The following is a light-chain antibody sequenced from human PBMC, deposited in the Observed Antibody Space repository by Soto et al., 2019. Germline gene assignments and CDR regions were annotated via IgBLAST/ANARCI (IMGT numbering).Light chain of an antibody. CDR1: QSVSSSH. V-gene: IGKV3-20*01. J-gene: IGKJ1*01. Sequence: EIVLTQSPGTLSLSPGERATLSCRASQSVSSSHLAWYQQKPGQAPRLLISGASSRATGIPDRFTGSGSGTDFTLTISRLEPEDFAMYYCQQYGSSPRTFGQGTKVEIK. CDR3: QQYGSSPRT. CDR2: GAS.